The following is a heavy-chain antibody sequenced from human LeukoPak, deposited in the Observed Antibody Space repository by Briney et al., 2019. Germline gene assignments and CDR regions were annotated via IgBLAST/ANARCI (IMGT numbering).Heavy chain of an antibody. Sequence: SETLSLTCAVYGGSFSGYYWSWIRQPPGKGLEWIGEINHSGSTNYNPSLKSRVSISVDSSKNQFSLKVSSVTAADTAVYYCARGSDTAAGPYWGQGTLVTVSS. CDR2: INHSGST. D-gene: IGHD6-13*01. V-gene: IGHV4-34*01. CDR3: ARGSDTAAGPY. J-gene: IGHJ4*02. CDR1: GGSFSGYY.